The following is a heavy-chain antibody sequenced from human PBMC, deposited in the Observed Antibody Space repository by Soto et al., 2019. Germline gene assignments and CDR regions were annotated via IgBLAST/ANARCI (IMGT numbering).Heavy chain of an antibody. J-gene: IGHJ4*02. Sequence: GVSLKSSCQGSGYRFTNFWIGWVRQRPGKGLEWMGIIYSRDSDTRYSPSFQGQVTISVDSSISTAYLQWGSLKASDTAIYYCARASYHHNVGDFDFWGQATLVTVSS. D-gene: IGHD1-1*01. CDR1: GYRFTNFW. V-gene: IGHV5-51*01. CDR3: ARASYHHNVGDFDF. CDR2: IYSRDSDT.